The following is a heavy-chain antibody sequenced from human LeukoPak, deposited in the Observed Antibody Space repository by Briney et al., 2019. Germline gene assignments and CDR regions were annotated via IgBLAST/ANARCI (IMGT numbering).Heavy chain of an antibody. CDR1: GFTFSNHG. CDR2: ISSDGSRK. V-gene: IGHV3-30*03. J-gene: IGHJ4*02. CDR3: ARDRAWNYFDS. Sequence: PGRSLRLSCAPSGFTFSNHGMHWVRQAPGKGLEWVAIISSDGSRKYYAHSVKGRFTISRDNSKNTLYLQMDSLRAEDTAVYYCARDRAWNYFDSWGQGTLVTVSS. D-gene: IGHD3-3*01.